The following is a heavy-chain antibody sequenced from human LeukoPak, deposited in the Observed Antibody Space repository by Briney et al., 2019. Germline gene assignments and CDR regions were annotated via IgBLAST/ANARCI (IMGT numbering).Heavy chain of an antibody. CDR3: LKGGWGSPFDY. CDR2: FSRGGTNT. J-gene: IGHJ4*02. D-gene: IGHD7-27*01. CDR1: GFTFTTYA. Sequence: QAGGSLRLSCAASGFTFTTYAMTWVRRAPGKGLEWVSSFSRGGTNTYYADSVKGRFTISRDISKNTLYLQMSSLRAEDTAVYYCLKGGWGSPFDYWGQGTLVTVSS. V-gene: IGHV3-23*01.